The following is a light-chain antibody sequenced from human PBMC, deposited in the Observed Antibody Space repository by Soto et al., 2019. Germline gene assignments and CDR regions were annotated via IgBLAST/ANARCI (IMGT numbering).Light chain of an antibody. CDR1: SSDVGGYNY. CDR2: DVT. V-gene: IGLV2-14*01. J-gene: IGLJ1*01. Sequence: QSVLTQPASVSGSPGQSIAISCTGTSSDVGGYNYVSWYQQHPGKAPKFMIYDVTNRPSGVSDRFSGSKSGNTASLTISGLQAKDEADYYCTSYTSSSTYVFGTGTKLTVL. CDR3: TSYTSSSTYV.